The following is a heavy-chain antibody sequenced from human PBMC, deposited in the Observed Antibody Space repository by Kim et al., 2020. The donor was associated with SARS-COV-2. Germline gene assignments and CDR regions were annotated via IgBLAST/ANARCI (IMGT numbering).Heavy chain of an antibody. V-gene: IGHV3-13*01. Sequence: GGSLRLSCAASGFTFSSYDMHWVRQATGKGLEWVSAIGTAGDTYYPGSVKGRFTISRENAKNSLYLQMNSLRAGDTAVYYCARGGGLYCGGDCYEFDYWGQGTLVTVSS. J-gene: IGHJ4*02. D-gene: IGHD2-21*02. CDR2: IGTAGDT. CDR1: GFTFSSYD. CDR3: ARGGGLYCGGDCYEFDY.